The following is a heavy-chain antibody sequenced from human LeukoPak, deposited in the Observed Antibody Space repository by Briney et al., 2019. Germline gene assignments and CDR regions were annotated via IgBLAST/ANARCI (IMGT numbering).Heavy chain of an antibody. CDR2: ISCSSSYI. Sequence: GGSLRLSCAASGLTFSSYSMNWVRQATGKGLEWVSSISCSSSYIYYADSVKGRFTISRDNAENSLYLQMNSLRAEDTAVYYCARDLTIPIGDWGQGTLVTVSS. D-gene: IGHD3-16*01. J-gene: IGHJ4*02. CDR1: GLTFSSYS. CDR3: ARDLTIPIGD. V-gene: IGHV3-21*01.